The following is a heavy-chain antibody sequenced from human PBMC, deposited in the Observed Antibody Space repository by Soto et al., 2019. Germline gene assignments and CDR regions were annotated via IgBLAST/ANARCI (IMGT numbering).Heavy chain of an antibody. CDR1: GFTFSSYS. V-gene: IGHV3-21*01. Sequence: EVQLVESGGGLVKPGGSLRLSCAASGFTFSSYSMNWVRQAPGKGLEWVSSITSSSSYIYYADSVKGRFTISRDNAKNSLYIQMNSMRDEDTAVYYYARGRYSYGSAFDYWRHGPLVTVAS. D-gene: IGHD5-18*01. CDR3: ARGRYSYGSAFDY. J-gene: IGHJ4*01. CDR2: ITSSSSYI.